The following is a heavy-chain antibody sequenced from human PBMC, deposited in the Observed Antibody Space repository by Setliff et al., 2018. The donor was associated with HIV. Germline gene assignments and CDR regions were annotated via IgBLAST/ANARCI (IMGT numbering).Heavy chain of an antibody. CDR2: MNPYNGNT. J-gene: IGHJ4*02. V-gene: IGHV1-18*01. Sequence: ASVKVSCKASGYTFTNYDINWVRQATGQGLEWMGWMNPYNGNTNYAQKLQGRVTMTTDTSTSTAYMELRSLRSDDTAVYYRARANYDILTAFEGEWDYWGQGTLVTVSS. CDR1: GYTFTNYD. D-gene: IGHD3-9*01. CDR3: ARANYDILTAFEGEWDY.